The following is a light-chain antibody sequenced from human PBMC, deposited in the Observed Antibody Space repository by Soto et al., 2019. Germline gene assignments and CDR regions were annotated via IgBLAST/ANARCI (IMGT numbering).Light chain of an antibody. CDR2: EVS. J-gene: IGLJ2*01. V-gene: IGLV2-8*01. Sequence: QSVLTQPPSASGSPGQSVTISCTGTSSDVGSYRFVSWYQQHPGKAPKLLIYEVSKRPSGVPDRFSASTSGNTASLTVSGLQADDEADYYCSSYAGNNNVKFGGGTKVTVL. CDR3: SSYAGNNNVK. CDR1: SSDVGSYRF.